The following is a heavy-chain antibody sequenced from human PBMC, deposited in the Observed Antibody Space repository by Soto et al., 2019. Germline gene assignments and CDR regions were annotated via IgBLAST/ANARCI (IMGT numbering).Heavy chain of an antibody. Sequence: EVQVLESGGGLVQPGGSLRLSCAASGFTFSSYAMSWVRQAPGQGLEWVSAISGSGSNPYYAASVKGRFTISRDNSKNTLYLQMNSLRAEDTALYYCAKPASMTIRDGFDHWGQGTLVTVSS. V-gene: IGHV3-23*01. CDR2: ISGSGSNP. D-gene: IGHD4-17*01. CDR1: GFTFSSYA. J-gene: IGHJ4*02. CDR3: AKPASMTIRDGFDH.